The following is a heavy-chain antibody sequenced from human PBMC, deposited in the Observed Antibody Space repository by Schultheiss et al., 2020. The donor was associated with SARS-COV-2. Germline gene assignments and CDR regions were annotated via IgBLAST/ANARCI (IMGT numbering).Heavy chain of an antibody. Sequence: GESLKISCAASGFTFSSYSMNWVRQAPGKGLEWVSSISSSSSYTNYADSVKGRFTISRDNSKNTLYLQMNSLRAEDTAVYYCAKAGGGSRSYWGQGTLVTVSS. D-gene: IGHD2-2*01. CDR1: GFTFSSYS. CDR2: ISSSSSYT. V-gene: IGHV3-21*04. J-gene: IGHJ4*02. CDR3: AKAGGGSRSY.